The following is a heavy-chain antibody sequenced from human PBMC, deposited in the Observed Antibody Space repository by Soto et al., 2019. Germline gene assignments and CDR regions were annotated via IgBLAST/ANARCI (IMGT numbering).Heavy chain of an antibody. J-gene: IGHJ4*02. D-gene: IGHD5-18*01. CDR1: GGSVSSRNYY. V-gene: IGHV4-61*01. Sequence: QVELQESGPGLVKPSETLSLTCQVSGGSVSSRNYYWSWIRQAPGKGLEWIGYIFYNGNTIYSPSLKSRLSISLDTAKNQFSLQLTSVTTADSGMYYCVRDVGQYSTTWYYFDFWSPGILGTVPA. CDR3: VRDVGQYSTTWYYFDF. CDR2: IFYNGNT.